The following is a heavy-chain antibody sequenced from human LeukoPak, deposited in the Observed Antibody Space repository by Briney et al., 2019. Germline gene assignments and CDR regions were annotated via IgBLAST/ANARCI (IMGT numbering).Heavy chain of an antibody. CDR1: GFTFTSSA. CDR3: AADGGEGGSPTTLDY. D-gene: IGHD1-26*01. CDR2: IVVGSGNT. V-gene: IGHV1-58*02. J-gene: IGHJ4*02. Sequence: SVKVSCKASGFTFTSSAMQWVRQARGQRLEWIGWIVVGSGNTNYAQKFQERVTITRDMSTSTAYMELSSLRSEDTAVYYCAADGGEGGSPTTLDYWGQGTLVTVSS.